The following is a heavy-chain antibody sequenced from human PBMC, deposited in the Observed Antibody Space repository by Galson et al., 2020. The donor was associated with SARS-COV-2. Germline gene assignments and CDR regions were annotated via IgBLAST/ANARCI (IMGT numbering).Heavy chain of an antibody. V-gene: IGHV2-70*04. CDR1: GFSLRTSGMR. D-gene: IGHD3-9*01. CDR3: DTSKNQVVLTMTNMDPVDTATYYCARSYYDILTGYYTLFDY. CDR2: IDWDDDK. J-gene: IGHJ4*02. Sequence: SGPTLVKPTQTLTLTCTFSGFSLRTSGMRVSWIRQPPGKDLEWLARIDWDDDKFYSTSLKTRLTISKDTSKHQVVFTMTNMALMEQATISKDTSKNQVVLTMTNMDPVDTATYYCARSYYDILTGYYTLFDYWGQGTLVTVSS.